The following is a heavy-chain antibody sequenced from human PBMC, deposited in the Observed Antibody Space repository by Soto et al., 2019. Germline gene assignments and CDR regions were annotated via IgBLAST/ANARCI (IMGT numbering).Heavy chain of an antibody. Sequence: QVQLVQSGAEVKKPGSSVKVSCKASGGTFSSYAISWVRQAPGQGLEWMGGIIPIFGTANYSQKFQGRVTITADKSTSPAYRELSSLRSEDTAVYYCARDSSGTGTTVYYYGMDVWGQGTTVTVS. V-gene: IGHV1-69*06. CDR1: GGTFSSYA. J-gene: IGHJ6*02. CDR3: ARDSSGTGTTVYYYGMDV. D-gene: IGHD1-7*01. CDR2: IIPIFGTA.